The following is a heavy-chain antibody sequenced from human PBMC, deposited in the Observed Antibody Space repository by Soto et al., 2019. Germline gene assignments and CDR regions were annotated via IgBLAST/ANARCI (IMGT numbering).Heavy chain of an antibody. D-gene: IGHD3-10*01. Sequence: QVQLVESGGGVVQPGRSLRLSCAASEFTFSNYGMHWVRQAPGKGLEWVAVILNDGSNRYHADSVKDRFTNSRDNSKNTIYLHMNSLRAEDTAVYYCARDDEYSGNGMDVWGQGTTVTVS. V-gene: IGHV3-33*01. CDR3: ARDDEYSGNGMDV. CDR2: ILNDGSNR. CDR1: EFTFSNYG. J-gene: IGHJ6*02.